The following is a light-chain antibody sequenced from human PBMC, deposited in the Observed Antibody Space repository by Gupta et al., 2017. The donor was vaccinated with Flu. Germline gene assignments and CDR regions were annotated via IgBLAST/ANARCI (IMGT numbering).Light chain of an antibody. J-gene: IGKJ4*01. Sequence: EIVMTQSALSLPVTPGSPASLSCRSSQSLLHSNGYNYVNWYVQKSGQSPQLLIFMGSNRASGVPDRFSGSGSGTDFTLKISRVEAEDVGVYYCMQALQTPITFGGGTKVEIK. V-gene: IGKV2-28*01. CDR2: MGS. CDR1: QSLLHSNGYNY. CDR3: MQALQTPIT.